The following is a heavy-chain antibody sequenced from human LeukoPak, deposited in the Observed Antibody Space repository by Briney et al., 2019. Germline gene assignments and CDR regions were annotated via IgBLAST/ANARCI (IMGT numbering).Heavy chain of an antibody. CDR1: GGSISSGGYY. CDR2: IYYSGST. Sequence: PSQTLSLTCTVSGGSISSGGYYWSWIRQHPGKGLEWIGYIYYSGSTYYNPSLKSRVTISVDTSKNQFSLKLSSVTAADTAVCYCARVGVQSLAFDIWGQGTMVTVSS. J-gene: IGHJ3*02. D-gene: IGHD2-8*01. CDR3: ARVGVQSLAFDI. V-gene: IGHV4-31*03.